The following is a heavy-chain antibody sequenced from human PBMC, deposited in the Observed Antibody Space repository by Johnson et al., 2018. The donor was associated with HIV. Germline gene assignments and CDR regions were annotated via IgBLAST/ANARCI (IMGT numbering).Heavy chain of an antibody. CDR3: AKSSIAVQDAFDI. V-gene: IGHV3-30*19. CDR2: ISYDGSNK. CDR1: GFTFSSYG. D-gene: IGHD6-19*01. J-gene: IGHJ3*02. Sequence: QVQLVESGGGVVQPGRSLRLSCAASGFTFSSYGMHWVRQAPGKGLEWVAVISYDGSNKYYADSVKGRFTISRDNSKNTLYLQMNSLRAEDTAVYFCAKSSIAVQDAFDIWGQGTMVTVSS.